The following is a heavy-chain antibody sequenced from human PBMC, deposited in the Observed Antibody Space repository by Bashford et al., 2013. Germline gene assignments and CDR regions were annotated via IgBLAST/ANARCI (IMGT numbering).Heavy chain of an antibody. J-gene: IGHJ4*02. V-gene: IGHV3-74*01. CDR2: XNSDGSST. D-gene: IGHD3-10*01. Sequence: WVRPGRPRKGAWCGSSRXNSDGSSTSYADSVKGRFTISRDNAKNTLYLQMNSLRAEDTAVYYCAREVYGGAPFDYWGQGTLVTVSS. CDR3: AREVYGGAPFDY.